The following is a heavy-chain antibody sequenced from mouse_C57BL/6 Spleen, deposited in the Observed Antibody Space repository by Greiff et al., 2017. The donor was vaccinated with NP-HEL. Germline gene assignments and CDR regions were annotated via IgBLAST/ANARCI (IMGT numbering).Heavy chain of an antibody. CDR1: GYTFTDYN. D-gene: IGHD1-1*01. Sequence: VQLKQSGPELVKPGASVKMSCKASGYTFTDYNMHWVKQSHGKSLEWIGYINPNNGGTSYNQKFKGKATLTVNTSSSTAYMELRSLTSEDSAVYYCARRYYCSSYYYAMDYWGQGTSVTVSS. CDR3: ARRYYCSSYYYAMDY. CDR2: INPNNGGT. J-gene: IGHJ4*01. V-gene: IGHV1-22*01.